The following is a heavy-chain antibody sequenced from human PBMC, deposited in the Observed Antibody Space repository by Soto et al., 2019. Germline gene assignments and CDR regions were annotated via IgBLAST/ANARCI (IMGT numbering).Heavy chain of an antibody. D-gene: IGHD2-15*01. CDR3: ARVVYGGNGGVY. Sequence: QVQLQESGPGLVKPSQTLSLTCTVSGGSISSGGYYWSWIRQHPGKGLEWIGYIYHSGSTYYNPSIKSRVTISVDTSKNGFSLKLSSVTAADTAVYYCARVVYGGNGGVYWGQGTLVTGSS. CDR1: GGSISSGGYY. CDR2: IYHSGST. V-gene: IGHV4-31*03. J-gene: IGHJ4*02.